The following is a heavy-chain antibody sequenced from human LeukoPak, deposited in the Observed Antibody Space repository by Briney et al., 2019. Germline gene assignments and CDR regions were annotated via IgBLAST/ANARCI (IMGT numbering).Heavy chain of an antibody. D-gene: IGHD2-2*03. J-gene: IGHJ4*02. Sequence: GGSLRLSCAASGFTFSSYSMNWVRQAPGKGLEWVSSISSSSGYIYYADSVKGRFTISRDNAKNSLYLQMNSLRAEDTAVYYCARAGYCSSTSCYALDYWGQGTLVTVSS. CDR3: ARAGYCSSTSCYALDY. CDR1: GFTFSSYS. CDR2: ISSSSGYI. V-gene: IGHV3-21*01.